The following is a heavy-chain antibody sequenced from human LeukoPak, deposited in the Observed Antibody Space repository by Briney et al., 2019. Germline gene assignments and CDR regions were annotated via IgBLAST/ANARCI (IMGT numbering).Heavy chain of an antibody. D-gene: IGHD2-15*01. CDR1: GFTFSDYY. CDR3: ARDKEGGHINFDY. J-gene: IGHJ4*02. CDR2: ISSTSIYT. V-gene: IGHV3-11*05. Sequence: KFGGSLRLSCAGSGFTFSDYYMNWIRQAPGRGLEWVSYISSTSIYTNYADSVKGRFTISRDNAKNSLYLQMNSLRAEDTAVYFCARDKEGGHINFDYWGQGTLVTVSS.